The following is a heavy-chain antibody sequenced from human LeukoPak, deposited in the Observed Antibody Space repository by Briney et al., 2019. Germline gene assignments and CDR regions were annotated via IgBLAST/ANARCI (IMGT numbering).Heavy chain of an antibody. Sequence: PSETLSLTCTVSGGSINSYYWSWIRQPAGKGLEWIGRIYTSGSTNYNPSLKSRVTMSVDTSKNQFSLKLSSVTAADTAVYYCARDRPGYNWNFGFEYFDLWGRGTLVTVSS. D-gene: IGHD1-7*01. V-gene: IGHV4-4*07. CDR2: IYTSGST. J-gene: IGHJ2*01. CDR1: GGSINSYY. CDR3: ARDRPGYNWNFGFEYFDL.